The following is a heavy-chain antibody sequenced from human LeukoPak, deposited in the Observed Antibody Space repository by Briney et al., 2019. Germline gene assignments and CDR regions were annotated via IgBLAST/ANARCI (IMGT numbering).Heavy chain of an antibody. CDR2: ISANNGNT. D-gene: IGHD3-22*01. J-gene: IGHJ4*02. CDR3: ARAFSQWSSGHFLGY. CDR1: GYTFTSYG. V-gene: IGHV1-18*01. Sequence: GASVKVSCKASGYTFTSYGISWVRQAPGQGLEWMGWISANNGNTNYAQKLQGRVTMTTDTSTSTAYMELRSLRSDDTAVYYCARAFSQWSSGHFLGYWGQGTLVTVSS.